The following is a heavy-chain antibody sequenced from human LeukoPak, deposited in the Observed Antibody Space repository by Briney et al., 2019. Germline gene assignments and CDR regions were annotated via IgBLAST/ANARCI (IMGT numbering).Heavy chain of an antibody. CDR3: ARARVATMIFDY. CDR1: GFTFSSYA. D-gene: IGHD5-24*01. J-gene: IGHJ4*02. CDR2: ISGSGGST. Sequence: GGSLRLSCAASGFTFSSYAMSWVRQAPGKGLEWVSDISGSGGSTYYADSVKGRFTISRDNSKNTLYLQMNSLRAEDTAVYYCARARVATMIFDYWGQGTLVTVSS. V-gene: IGHV3-23*01.